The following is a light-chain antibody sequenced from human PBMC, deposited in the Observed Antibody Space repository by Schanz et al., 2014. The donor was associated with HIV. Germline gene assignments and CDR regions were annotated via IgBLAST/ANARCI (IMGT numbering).Light chain of an antibody. J-gene: IGLJ3*02. CDR1: SSDVGGYNY. CDR3: SSYTNSSPWV. Sequence: QSALTQPPSASGSPGQSVTISCTGTSSDVGGYNYVSWYQQHPGKAPKLMIYDVTNRPSGVSNRFSGSKSGNTASLTISGLQAEDEADYYCSSYTNSSPWVFGGGTKLTVL. CDR2: DVT. V-gene: IGLV2-14*01.